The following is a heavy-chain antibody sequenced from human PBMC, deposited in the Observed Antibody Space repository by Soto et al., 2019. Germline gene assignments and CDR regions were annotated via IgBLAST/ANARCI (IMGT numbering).Heavy chain of an antibody. D-gene: IGHD2-2*01. V-gene: IGHV3-7*01. J-gene: IGHJ3*02. CDR1: GFTFSSYW. CDR3: ARSPSGCSSTSCYPNDEPDNAFDI. CDR2: IKQDGSEK. Sequence: GVLRLSCAASGFTFSSYWMSWVRQAPGKGLEWVANIKQDGSEKYYVDSVKGRFTISRDNAKNSLYLQMNSLRAEDTAVYYCARSPSGCSSTSCYPNDEPDNAFDIWGQGTMVTVSS.